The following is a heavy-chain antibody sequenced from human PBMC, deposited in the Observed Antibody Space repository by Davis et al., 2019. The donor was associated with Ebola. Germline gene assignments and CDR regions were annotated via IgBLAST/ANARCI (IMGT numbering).Heavy chain of an antibody. CDR3: AIRKGALDI. Sequence: PGGSLRLSCSASGLTFSNYGMHWIRQAPGKGLEWVAFIRNDGSDKYNADSVKGRFSISRDNPKNRLYLQMNSLRTEDTAVYYCAIRKGALDIWGQGTMVTVSS. J-gene: IGHJ3*02. V-gene: IGHV3-30*02. CDR1: GLTFSNYG. CDR2: IRNDGSDK.